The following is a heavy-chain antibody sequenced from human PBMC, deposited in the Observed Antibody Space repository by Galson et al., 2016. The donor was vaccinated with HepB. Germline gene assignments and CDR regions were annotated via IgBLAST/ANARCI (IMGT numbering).Heavy chain of an antibody. Sequence: SVKVSCKASGYTFTSYFVHWVRQAPGQGLEWMGIVHPSGGSTNYAQQFQGRVTMTRDTSTSTVYMELSSLRSEDTAVYYCPRGPSLWCFDLWGRGTLVTVSS. CDR2: VHPSGGST. D-gene: IGHD6-25*01. CDR3: PRGPSLWCFDL. CDR1: GYTFTSYF. J-gene: IGHJ2*01. V-gene: IGHV1-46*01.